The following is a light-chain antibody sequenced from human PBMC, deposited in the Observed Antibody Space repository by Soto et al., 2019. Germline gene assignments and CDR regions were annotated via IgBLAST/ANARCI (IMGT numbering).Light chain of an antibody. CDR2: AAS. J-gene: IGKJ5*01. V-gene: IGKV1-9*01. CDR3: QQRYNWPIT. Sequence: IQLTQSPSSLSGSLGDRVTITCRASQGISSYLAWYQQKPGKAPKLLIYAASTLQSGVPSRFSGSGSGTDFTLTISSLEPEDFSVYYCQQRYNWPITFGQGTRLEI. CDR1: QGISSY.